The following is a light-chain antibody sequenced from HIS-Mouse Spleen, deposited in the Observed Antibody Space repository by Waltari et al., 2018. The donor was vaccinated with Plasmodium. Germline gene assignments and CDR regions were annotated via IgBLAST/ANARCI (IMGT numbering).Light chain of an antibody. V-gene: IGLV2-23*01. CDR2: AGS. Sequence: QSALTQPASVSGSPGQSITISSTGTSRDVGSYNLYSWYQQHPGKAPKLMIYAGSKRPSGVSNRFSGSKSGNTASLTISGLQAEDEADYYCCSYAGSSTYVFGTGTKVTVL. CDR3: CSYAGSSTYV. J-gene: IGLJ1*01. CDR1: SRDVGSYNL.